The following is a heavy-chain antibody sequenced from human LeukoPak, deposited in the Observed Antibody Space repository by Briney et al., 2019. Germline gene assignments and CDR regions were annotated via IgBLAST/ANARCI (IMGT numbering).Heavy chain of an antibody. CDR1: GGSISSFY. J-gene: IGHJ4*02. V-gene: IGHV4-59*01. D-gene: IGHD3-10*01. CDR2: IYYSGST. Sequence: SETLSLTCTVSGGSISSFYWSWIRLPPGKGLEWIGYIYYSGSTNNNLSLKSRVTISVDMYKNQFSLNLSSVTAADTAVYYCARGSGSFGYWGQGTLVTVSS. CDR3: ARGSGSFGY.